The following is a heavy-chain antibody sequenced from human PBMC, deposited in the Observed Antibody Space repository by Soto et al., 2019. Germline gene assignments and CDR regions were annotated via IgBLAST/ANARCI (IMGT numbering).Heavy chain of an antibody. CDR2: ISAYNGNT. CDR1: GYTFSSYG. Sequence: GASVKVSCKASGYTFSSYGISWVRQAPGQGLEWMGWISAYNGNTNYEQKLKGRVTITTDTSTSTAYMELRSLRSDDTAVYYCARDLHGDPYYWGQGTLVTVSS. CDR3: ARDLHGDPYY. V-gene: IGHV1-18*01. D-gene: IGHD4-17*01. J-gene: IGHJ4*02.